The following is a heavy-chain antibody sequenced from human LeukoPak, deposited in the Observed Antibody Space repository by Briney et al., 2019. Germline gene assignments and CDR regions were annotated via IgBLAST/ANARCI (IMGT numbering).Heavy chain of an antibody. V-gene: IGHV3-23*01. Sequence: GGSLRLSCVASGFTFSTYAMSWVRQAPGKGLEWVSGINGGAGSTYYADSVKGRFTISRDNSKNTLYLQMNSLRAEDTAIYYCAKGGYGSGSYSGFDIWGQGTMVTVSS. D-gene: IGHD3-10*01. J-gene: IGHJ3*02. CDR3: AKGGYGSGSYSGFDI. CDR2: INGGAGST. CDR1: GFTFSTYA.